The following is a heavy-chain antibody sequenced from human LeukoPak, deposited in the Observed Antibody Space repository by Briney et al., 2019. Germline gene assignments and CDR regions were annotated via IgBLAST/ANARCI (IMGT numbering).Heavy chain of an antibody. CDR3: ARVVSGSYHYYYYMDV. CDR1: GFTFSSYS. Sequence: PGGSLRLSCAASGFTFSSYSMNWVRQAPGKGLEWVSSISSSSSYIYYADSVKGRFTISRDNAKNSLYLQMSSLRAEDTAVYYCARVVSGSYHYYYYMDVWGKGTTVTVSS. V-gene: IGHV3-21*01. CDR2: ISSSSSYI. D-gene: IGHD3-10*01. J-gene: IGHJ6*03.